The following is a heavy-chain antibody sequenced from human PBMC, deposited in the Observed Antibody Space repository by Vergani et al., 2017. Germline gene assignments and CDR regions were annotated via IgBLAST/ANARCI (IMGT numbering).Heavy chain of an antibody. Sequence: QVQLQESGPGLLRPSETLSLTCSVSGLSITGGNYWGWIRQPPGKGLEWISSVSHSGDTYFNPSLKGRVSISMDTSKNYFFLTLSSVTAADTAMYYCARRSSSYYFDIWGQGVLITVSS. J-gene: IGHJ5*02. CDR1: GLSITGGNY. D-gene: IGHD3-22*01. CDR2: VSHSGDT. V-gene: IGHV4-38-2*02. CDR3: ARRSSSYYFDI.